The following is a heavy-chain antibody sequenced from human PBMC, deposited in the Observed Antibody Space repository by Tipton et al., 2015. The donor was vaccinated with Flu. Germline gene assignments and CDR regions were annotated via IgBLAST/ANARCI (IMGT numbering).Heavy chain of an antibody. CDR1: GGSISSSSYY. CDR2: IYYSGST. V-gene: IGHV4-39*01. Sequence: TLSLTCTVSGGSISSSSYYWGWIRQPPGKGLEWIGSIYYSGSTYYNPSPKSRVTISVDTSKNQFSLKLSSVTAADTAVYYCARGRGYYYDFDYWGQGTLVTVSS. CDR3: ARGRGYYYDFDY. J-gene: IGHJ4*02. D-gene: IGHD3-22*01.